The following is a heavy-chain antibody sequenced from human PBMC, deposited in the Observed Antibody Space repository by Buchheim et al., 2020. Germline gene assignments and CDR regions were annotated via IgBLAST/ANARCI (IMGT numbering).Heavy chain of an antibody. CDR3: ARRKGTTVTTRTAYNWFDP. CDR2: INHSGST. Sequence: QVQLQQWGAGLLKPSETLSLTCAVYGGSFSGYYWSWIRQPPGKGLEWIGEINHSGSTNYNPSLKSRVTISVDTSKNQFSLKLSSVTAADTAVYYCARRKGTTVTTRTAYNWFDPWGQGTL. CDR1: GGSFSGYY. D-gene: IGHD4-11*01. J-gene: IGHJ5*02. V-gene: IGHV4-34*01.